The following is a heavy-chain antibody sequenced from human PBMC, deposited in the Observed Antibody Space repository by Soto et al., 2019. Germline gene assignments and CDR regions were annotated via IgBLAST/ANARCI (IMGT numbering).Heavy chain of an antibody. CDR2: INRDGSST. V-gene: IGHV3-74*01. J-gene: IGHJ4*02. Sequence: EVQLGESGGGLVQPGGSLRLSCAASGFTFSSYWMHWVRHAPGKGLVWVSRINRDGSSTSYADSVKGRFTISRDSAKNTVYLQMNSLRAEDTAVYYCAREKIAAAVDFDYWGQGTLVTVSS. CDR1: GFTFSSYW. D-gene: IGHD6-13*01. CDR3: AREKIAAAVDFDY.